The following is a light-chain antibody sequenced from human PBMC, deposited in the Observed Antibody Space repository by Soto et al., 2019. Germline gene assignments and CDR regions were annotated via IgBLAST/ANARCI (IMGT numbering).Light chain of an antibody. CDR2: EVA. V-gene: IGLV2-14*01. J-gene: IGLJ2*01. CDR3: SSSTSSSSLVL. Sequence: QSVLTQPASVSGSPGQSITISCTGSSSDVGGYDYVSWYQHQPGKAPKLMIYEVASRPSGVSNRFSGSKSGNTASLTISGLQAEDEANYYCSSSTSSSSLVLFGGGTKLTVL. CDR1: SSDVGGYDY.